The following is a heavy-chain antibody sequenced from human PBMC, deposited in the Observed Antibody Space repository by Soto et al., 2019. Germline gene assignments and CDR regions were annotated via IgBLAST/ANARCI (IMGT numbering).Heavy chain of an antibody. V-gene: IGHV3-48*02. J-gene: IGHJ6*04. CDR1: GFTFSSYS. CDR2: ISSSSSTI. D-gene: IGHD3-16*01. CDR3: ARDKFGGANYYYYGMDV. Sequence: GWSLRLPCAASGFTFSSYSMNWVRQAPGKGLEWVSYISSSSSTIYYADSVKGRFTISRDNAKNSLYLQMNSLRDEDTAVYYCARDKFGGANYYYYGMDVWGEGTTVTVSS.